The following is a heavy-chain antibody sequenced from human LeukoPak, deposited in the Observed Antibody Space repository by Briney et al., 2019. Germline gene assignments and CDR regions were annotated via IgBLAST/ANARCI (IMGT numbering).Heavy chain of an antibody. CDR1: GGTFSSYA. Sequence: SVKVSCKASGGTFSSYAISWVRQAPGQGLEWMGGIIPIFGTANYAQKFQGRVTITTGESTSTAYMELSSLRSEDTAVYYCARRVGGYYHYFDYWGQGTLVTVSS. CDR3: ARRVGGYYHYFDY. V-gene: IGHV1-69*05. J-gene: IGHJ4*02. D-gene: IGHD3-22*01. CDR2: IIPIFGTA.